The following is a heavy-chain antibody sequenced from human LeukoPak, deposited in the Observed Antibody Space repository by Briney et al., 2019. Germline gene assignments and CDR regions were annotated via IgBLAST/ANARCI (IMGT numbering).Heavy chain of an antibody. CDR2: IYPGGSET. J-gene: IGHJ4*02. CDR3: ARASRDGYNQNFDH. V-gene: IGHV5-51*01. CDR1: GYSFTTYW. D-gene: IGHD5-24*01. Sequence: GESLKISCKGSGYSFTTYWNAWVRQRPGKGQEWMGIIYPGGSETRYDPSFQGQVTISADTSTSTAYLQWSSLRVSDTAMYYCARASRDGYNQNFDHWGQGTQVTVSS.